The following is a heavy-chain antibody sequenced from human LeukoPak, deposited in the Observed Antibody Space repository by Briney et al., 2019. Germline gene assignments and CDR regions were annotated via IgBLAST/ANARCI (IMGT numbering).Heavy chain of an antibody. J-gene: IGHJ6*04. CDR1: GGSFSGYY. V-gene: IGHV4-34*01. CDR3: AVGYSYGFMDV. Sequence: SETLSLTCAVYGGSFSGYYWSWIRQPPGKGLEWIGEINHSGSTNYNPSLKSRVTISVDTSKNQFSLKLSSVAAADTAVYYCAVGYSYGFMDVWGKGTTVTVSS. D-gene: IGHD5-18*01. CDR2: INHSGST.